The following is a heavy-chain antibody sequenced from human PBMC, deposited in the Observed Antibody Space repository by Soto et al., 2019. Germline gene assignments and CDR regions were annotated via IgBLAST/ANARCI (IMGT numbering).Heavy chain of an antibody. Sequence: QVQLVQSGAEVKKPGSSVKVSCKASGGTFSSYTISWVRQAPGQGLEWMGRIIPILGIANYAQKFQGRVTITADKSTSTAYMELSSLRSEDTAVYYCARDDGLADCGGDCYSWGQGTLVTVSS. CDR3: ARDDGLADCGGDCYS. J-gene: IGHJ4*02. D-gene: IGHD2-21*02. CDR2: IIPILGIA. V-gene: IGHV1-69*02. CDR1: GGTFSSYT.